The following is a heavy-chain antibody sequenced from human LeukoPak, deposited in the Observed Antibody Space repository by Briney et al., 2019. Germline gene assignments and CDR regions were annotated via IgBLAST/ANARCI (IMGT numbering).Heavy chain of an antibody. D-gene: IGHD6-13*01. J-gene: IGHJ4*02. CDR1: GGSISRYY. V-gene: IGHV4-59*08. Sequence: SETLSLTCTVSGGSISRYYWSWIRQPPGKGLEWIGYIYYSGSTNYNPSLKSRVTISVDTSKNQFSLKLSSVTAADTAVYYCARLSRRGPSSSLDYWGQGTLATVSS. CDR3: ARLSRRGPSSSLDY. CDR2: IYYSGST.